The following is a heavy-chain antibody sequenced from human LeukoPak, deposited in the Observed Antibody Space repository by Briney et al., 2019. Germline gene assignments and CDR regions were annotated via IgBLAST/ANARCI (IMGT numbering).Heavy chain of an antibody. CDR1: GFTFSSYW. V-gene: IGHV3-74*01. D-gene: IGHD3-10*01. Sequence: GGSLRLSCAASGFTFSSYWMHWVRHAPGKGLVWVSRIHSDGSYTNYADSVKGRFTISRDNAKNTLYLQMNSLRAEDTAVYYCARDLVVRGRWSWFDPWGQGTLVTVSS. CDR2: IHSDGSYT. J-gene: IGHJ5*02. CDR3: ARDLVVRGRWSWFDP.